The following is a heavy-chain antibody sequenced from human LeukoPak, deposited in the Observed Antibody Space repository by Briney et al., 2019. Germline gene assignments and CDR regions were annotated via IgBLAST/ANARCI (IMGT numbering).Heavy chain of an antibody. CDR3: ARDPYSGAYGSDYYYYMDV. CDR2: ITSSGSHI. CDR1: GFTFSNYA. V-gene: IGHV3-21*01. Sequence: PGGSLRLSCAAPGFTFSNYAMNWARLAPGKGLEWVSSITSSGSHIFYADSVKGRFTISRDNADNSLYLQMNGLRAEDTAVYFCARDPYSGAYGSDYYYYMDVWGKGTTVTVSS. D-gene: IGHD1-26*01. J-gene: IGHJ6*03.